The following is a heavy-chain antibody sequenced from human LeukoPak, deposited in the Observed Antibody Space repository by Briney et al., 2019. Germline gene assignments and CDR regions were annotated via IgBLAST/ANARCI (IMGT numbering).Heavy chain of an antibody. Sequence: GGSLRLSCAASGFTFSDYYMSWIRQAPGKGLERVSSISSSSSYIYYADSVKGRFTISRDNAKNSLYLQMNSLRAEDTAVYYCARVPTDYYDSSGYYYAHDYWGQGTLVTVSS. J-gene: IGHJ4*02. V-gene: IGHV3-11*06. CDR3: ARVPTDYYDSSGYYYAHDY. CDR1: GFTFSDYY. D-gene: IGHD3-22*01. CDR2: ISSSSSYI.